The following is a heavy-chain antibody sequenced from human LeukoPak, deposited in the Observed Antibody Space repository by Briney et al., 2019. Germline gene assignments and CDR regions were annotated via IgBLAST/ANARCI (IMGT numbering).Heavy chain of an antibody. CDR3: ARASSYYGSGDRANGY. CDR1: GGTFSSYA. V-gene: IGHV1-69*13. CDR2: IIPIFGTA. Sequence: ASVKVSCTASGGTFSSYAISWVQQAPGQGLEWMGGIIPIFGTANYAQKFQGRVTITADESTSTAYMELSSLRSEDTAVYYCARASSYYGSGDRANGYWGQGTLVTVSS. J-gene: IGHJ4*02. D-gene: IGHD3-10*01.